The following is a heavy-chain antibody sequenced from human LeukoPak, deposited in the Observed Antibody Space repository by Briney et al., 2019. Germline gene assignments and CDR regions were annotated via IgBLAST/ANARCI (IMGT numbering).Heavy chain of an antibody. CDR3: ARDPLGDSGYEGGQSPTATVFY. J-gene: IGHJ4*02. V-gene: IGHV3-48*04. CDR1: GFTFSSYS. CDR2: ISSSSSTI. D-gene: IGHD5-12*01. Sequence: PGGSLRLSCAASGFTFSSYSMNWVRQAPGKGLEWVSYISSSSSTIYYADSVKGRFTISRDNAKNSLYLQMNSLRAEDTAVYYCARDPLGDSGYEGGQSPTATVFYWGQGTLVTVSS.